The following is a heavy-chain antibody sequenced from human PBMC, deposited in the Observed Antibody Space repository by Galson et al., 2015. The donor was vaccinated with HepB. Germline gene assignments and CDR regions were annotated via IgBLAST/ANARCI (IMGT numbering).Heavy chain of an antibody. CDR2: IIPILGIA. CDR3: ARANRRIAARPNYCYYGMDV. J-gene: IGHJ6*02. CDR1: GGTFSSYT. D-gene: IGHD6-6*01. V-gene: IGHV1-69*02. Sequence: SVKVSCKASGGTFSSYTISWVRQAPGQGLEWMGRIIPILGIANYAQKFQGRVTITADKSTSTAYMELSSLRSEDTAVYYCARANRRIAARPNYCYYGMDVWGQGTTVTVSS.